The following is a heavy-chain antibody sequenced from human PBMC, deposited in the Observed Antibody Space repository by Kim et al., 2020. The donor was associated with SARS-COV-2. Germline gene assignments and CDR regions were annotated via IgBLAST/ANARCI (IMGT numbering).Heavy chain of an antibody. CDR2: IIPIFGTA. J-gene: IGHJ4*02. Sequence: SVKVSCKASGGTFSSYAISWVRQAPGQGLEWMGGIIPIFGTANYAQKFQGRVTITADESTSTAYMELSSLRSEDTAVYYCARGDVVVVAATPFDYWGQGTLVTVSS. CDR1: GGTFSSYA. CDR3: ARGDVVVVAATPFDY. D-gene: IGHD2-15*01. V-gene: IGHV1-69*13.